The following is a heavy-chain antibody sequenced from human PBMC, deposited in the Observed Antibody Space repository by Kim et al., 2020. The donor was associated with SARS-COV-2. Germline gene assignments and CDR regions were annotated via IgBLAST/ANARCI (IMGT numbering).Heavy chain of an antibody. V-gene: IGHV3-64*01. D-gene: IGHD3-10*01. Sequence: GGSLRLSCAASGFTFSSYAMHWVRQAPGKGLEYVSAISSNGGSTYYANSVKGRFTISRDNSKNTLYLQMGSLRAEDMAVYYCARGGITMVRGIEMSNAFDIWGQGTMVTVSS. J-gene: IGHJ3*02. CDR1: GFTFSSYA. CDR3: ARGGITMVRGIEMSNAFDI. CDR2: ISSNGGST.